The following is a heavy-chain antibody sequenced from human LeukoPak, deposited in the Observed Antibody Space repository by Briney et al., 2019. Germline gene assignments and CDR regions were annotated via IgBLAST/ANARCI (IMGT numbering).Heavy chain of an antibody. CDR2: IYHSGST. D-gene: IGHD2-21*02. CDR1: GYSISSGYY. CDR3: ARDHDPYCGGDCYSKGCFGP. J-gene: IGHJ5*02. Sequence: SETLSLTCTVSGYSISSGYYWGWIRQPPGKGLEWIGSIYHSGSTYYNPSLKSRVTISVDTSKNQFSLKLSSVTAADTAVYYCARDHDPYCGGDCYSKGCFGPWGQGTLVTVSS. V-gene: IGHV4-38-2*02.